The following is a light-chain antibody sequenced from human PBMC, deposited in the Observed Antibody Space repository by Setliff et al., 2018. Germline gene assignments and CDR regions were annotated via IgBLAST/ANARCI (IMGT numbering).Light chain of an antibody. CDR1: QSVSSSY. V-gene: IGKV3-20*01. CDR3: QQYGSSRIT. CDR2: GAS. Sequence: EIVLTQSPGTLSLSPGERATFSCRASQSVSSSYLAWYQQKPGQAPRLLIYGASSRATGIPDRFSGSGSGTDFTLTISRPEPEDFAVYYCQQYGSSRITFGQGTRLEIK. J-gene: IGKJ5*01.